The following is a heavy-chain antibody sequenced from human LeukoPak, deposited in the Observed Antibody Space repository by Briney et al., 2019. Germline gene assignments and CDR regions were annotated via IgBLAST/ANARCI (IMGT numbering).Heavy chain of an antibody. V-gene: IGHV1-69*13. CDR1: GGTFSSYA. Sequence: SVKVSCKASGGTFSSYAISWVRQAPGQGLEWMGGIIPIFGTANYAQKFLGRVTITADESTSTAYMELSSLRSEDTAVYYCARDQSRDGYPLYYWGQGTLVTVSS. CDR2: IIPIFGTA. D-gene: IGHD5-24*01. CDR3: ARDQSRDGYPLYY. J-gene: IGHJ4*02.